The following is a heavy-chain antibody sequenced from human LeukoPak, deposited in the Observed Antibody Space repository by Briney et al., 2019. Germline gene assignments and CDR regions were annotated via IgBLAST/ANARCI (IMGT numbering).Heavy chain of an antibody. V-gene: IGHV4-59*11. CDR2: IYYSGST. CDR1: GGSISSHY. Sequence: SETLSLTCTVSGGSISSHYWSCVRQPPGKGLEWIGYIYYSGSTNYNPSLKNRVTISVDTSKNQFSLKLSSVTAADTAVYYCARDLATAATADRAFDIWGQGTMVTVSS. J-gene: IGHJ3*02. D-gene: IGHD6-13*01. CDR3: ARDLATAATADRAFDI.